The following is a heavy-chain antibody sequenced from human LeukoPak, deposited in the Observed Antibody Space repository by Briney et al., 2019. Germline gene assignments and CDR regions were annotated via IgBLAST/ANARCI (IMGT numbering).Heavy chain of an antibody. CDR1: GFRVSSNH. J-gene: IGHJ4*02. CDR3: ARERDYDTYIDY. V-gene: IGHV3-53*01. D-gene: IGHD3-22*01. Sequence: GGSLRLSCAVSGFRVSSNHMTWVRQAPGKGLEWISLIYTGDVTYYADSVKGRFTISTDNSKNILLLQMDSLTAEDTALYYCARERDYDTYIDYWGQGTLVTVSS. CDR2: IYTGDVT.